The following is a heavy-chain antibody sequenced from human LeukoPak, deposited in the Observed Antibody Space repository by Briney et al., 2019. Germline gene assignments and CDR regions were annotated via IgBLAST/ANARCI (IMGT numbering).Heavy chain of an antibody. CDR2: IYHSGST. D-gene: IGHD4-23*01. CDR1: GGSISSSNW. V-gene: IGHV4-4*02. CDR3: VSGGNCPIKLFDY. J-gene: IGHJ4*02. Sequence: PSETLSLTCAVSGGSISSSNWWSWVRQPPGKGLGWIGEIYHSGSTNYNPSLKSRVTISVDKSKNQFSLQLNSVTAADTAIYYCVSGGNCPIKLFDYWGQGTLVTVSS.